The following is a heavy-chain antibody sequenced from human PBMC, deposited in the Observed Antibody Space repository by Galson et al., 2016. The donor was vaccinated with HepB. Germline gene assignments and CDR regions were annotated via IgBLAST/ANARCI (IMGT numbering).Heavy chain of an antibody. CDR1: GFSFTRHW. CDR2: INPTGDYT. Sequence: SVKVSCKASGFSFTRHWMHWVRQAPGQGLEWVGVINPTGDYTMYAQKLQGRVSLTRDTPTSTAYMELSSLRSEDTAVYYCTRDNSGPIVTGIGSRNFWYFDLWGRGTLVTVSS. J-gene: IGHJ2*01. CDR3: TRDNSGPIVTGIGSRNFWYFDL. D-gene: IGHD3-10*01. V-gene: IGHV1-46*03.